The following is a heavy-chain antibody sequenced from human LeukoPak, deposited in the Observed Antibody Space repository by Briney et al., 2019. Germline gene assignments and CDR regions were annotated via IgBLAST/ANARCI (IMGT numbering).Heavy chain of an antibody. CDR2: IIPIFGTA. J-gene: IGHJ4*02. V-gene: IGHV1-69*05. CDR1: GGTFSSYA. Sequence: SVKVSCKASGGTFSSYAISWVRQAPGQGLEWMGRIIPIFGTANYAQKFQGRVTITTDESTSTAYMELSSLRSEDTAVYYCARELGIAAAGIFDYWGQGTLVTVSS. D-gene: IGHD6-13*01. CDR3: ARELGIAAAGIFDY.